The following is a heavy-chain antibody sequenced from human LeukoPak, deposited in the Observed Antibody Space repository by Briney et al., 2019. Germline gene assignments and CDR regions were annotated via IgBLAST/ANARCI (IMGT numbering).Heavy chain of an antibody. D-gene: IGHD3-10*01. CDR1: GYTFTSYG. Sequence: ASVKVSCKASGYTFTSYGISWVRQAPGQGLEWMGWISAYNGNTNYAQKLQGRVTMTTDTSTSTAYMELRSLRSDDTAVYYCARDGVLTTMVRGVIINWFDPWGQGTLVTVSS. J-gene: IGHJ5*02. CDR2: ISAYNGNT. CDR3: ARDGVLTTMVRGVIINWFDP. V-gene: IGHV1-18*01.